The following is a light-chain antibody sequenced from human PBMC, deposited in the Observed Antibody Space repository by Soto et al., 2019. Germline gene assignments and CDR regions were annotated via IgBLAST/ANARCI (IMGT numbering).Light chain of an antibody. Sequence: QSVLTQPRSVSGSPGQSLTISCTGTSSDVGGYNYVSWYQQYPGQVPKLMIYDVTKRPSGVPDRFSGSKSGNTASLTISGLQAEDEADYYCCSHAGTSTYGFGTGTKVTVL. CDR1: SSDVGGYNY. CDR2: DVT. V-gene: IGLV2-11*01. J-gene: IGLJ1*01. CDR3: CSHAGTSTYG.